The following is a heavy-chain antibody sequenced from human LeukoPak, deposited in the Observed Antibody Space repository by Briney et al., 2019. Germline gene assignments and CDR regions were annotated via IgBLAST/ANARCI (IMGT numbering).Heavy chain of an antibody. Sequence: SETLSLTCTVSGGSISSYYWSWIRQPPGKGLEWIGYIYHGGSAYYNPSLKGRLTISVDTSNNQFSLRLSSVTAADTAVYYCARVLTGYLRKWFDPWGQGTLVTVSS. D-gene: IGHD3-9*01. CDR3: ARVLTGYLRKWFDP. J-gene: IGHJ5*02. V-gene: IGHV4-59*12. CDR1: GGSISSYY. CDR2: IYHGGSA.